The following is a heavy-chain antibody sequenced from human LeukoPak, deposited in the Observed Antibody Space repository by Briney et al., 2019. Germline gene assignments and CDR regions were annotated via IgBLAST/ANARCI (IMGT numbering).Heavy chain of an antibody. J-gene: IGHJ6*02. Sequence: SETLSLTCTVSGGXLSGHYCNWTRQPPPKGVEWVGYRYYSENTKYKPPLQCRGTIPVDKTKNQILLSLSSVTAGDTAGYYCSCHMNGGTYPMYVCGQGTPVTVS. CDR2: RYYSENT. D-gene: IGHD1-26*01. CDR1: GGXLSGHY. V-gene: IGHV4-59*08. CDR3: SCHMNGGTYPMYV.